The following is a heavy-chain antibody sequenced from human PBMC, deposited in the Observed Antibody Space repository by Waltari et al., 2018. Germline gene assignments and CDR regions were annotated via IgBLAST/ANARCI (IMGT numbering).Heavy chain of an antibody. CDR2: INPKNGVT. D-gene: IGHD6-13*01. CDR3: ARPESSGSSSLDY. V-gene: IGHV1-2*02. J-gene: IGHJ4*02. CDR1: GHIFTDQF. Sequence: QVQLVQSGAEVKKPGASVKVSCKTSGHIFTDQFVHWVQQAPGQGLEWMGWINPKNGVTKYGQKFQGRLTMTSDTSVSIAHLELSRLKSDDSAVYFCARPESSGSSSLDYWGQGTMVIVSS.